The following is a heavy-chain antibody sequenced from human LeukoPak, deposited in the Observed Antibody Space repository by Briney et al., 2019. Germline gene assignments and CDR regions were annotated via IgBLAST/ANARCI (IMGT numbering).Heavy chain of an antibody. D-gene: IGHD3-10*01. CDR2: IRSDGSNR. J-gene: IGHJ4*02. CDR1: GVTIRSYG. V-gene: IGHV3-30*02. CDR3: ATLAAGSLDY. Sequence: GGSLKLSCAAPGVTIRSYGVHWVRQAPGKGLEWLAYIRSDGSNRYYADSVKGRFTISRDNSKNTLYLQMNGLRAEDTAVYYCATLAAGSLDYWGQGTLVTVAS.